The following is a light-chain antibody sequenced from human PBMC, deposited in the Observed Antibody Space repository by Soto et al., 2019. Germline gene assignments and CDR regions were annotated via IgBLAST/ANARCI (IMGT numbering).Light chain of an antibody. V-gene: IGKV3-20*01. Sequence: EIVWTQSPGTLSLSPGERATLSCRASQSVSSSFLAWYQQKPGQAPRLLIYGASSRATGIPDRFSGSGSGTDFTLTISRLEPEDFAVYYCQQYGSSAFTFGPGNKVDFK. CDR3: QQYGSSAFT. CDR2: GAS. CDR1: QSVSSSF. J-gene: IGKJ3*01.